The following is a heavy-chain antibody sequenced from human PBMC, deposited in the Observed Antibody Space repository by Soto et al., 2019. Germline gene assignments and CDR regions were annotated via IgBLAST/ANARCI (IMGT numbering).Heavy chain of an antibody. J-gene: IGHJ4*02. CDR2: ISGSGGST. CDR3: AKDRPYCSGGSCYLFDY. D-gene: IGHD2-15*01. CDR1: GVTVSSYA. Sequence: PGGSLRLSCAACGVTVSSYAMSWVRQAPGKGLEWVSAISGSGGSTYYADSVKGRFTISRDNSKNTLYLQMNSLRAEDTAVYYCAKDRPYCSGGSCYLFDYWGQGTLVTVSS. V-gene: IGHV3-23*01.